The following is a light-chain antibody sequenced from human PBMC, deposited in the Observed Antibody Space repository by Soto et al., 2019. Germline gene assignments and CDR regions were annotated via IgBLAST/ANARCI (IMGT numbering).Light chain of an antibody. V-gene: IGKV3-11*01. CDR1: QSINNF. CDR2: DAS. Sequence: EIVLTQSPATLSLSPGERATLSCRASQSINNFLGWYQQKPGLAPRLLIYDASNRASGIPARFSGSGSGTDLTLTISSLEPEDFAVYYCQQRSNWPLTFGGGTKVEVK. CDR3: QQRSNWPLT. J-gene: IGKJ4*01.